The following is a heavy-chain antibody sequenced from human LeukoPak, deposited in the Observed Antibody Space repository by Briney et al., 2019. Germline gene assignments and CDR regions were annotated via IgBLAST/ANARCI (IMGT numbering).Heavy chain of an antibody. CDR3: ARVEGMATIDY. V-gene: IGHV4-39*01. J-gene: IGHJ4*02. CDR2: IYYSGST. D-gene: IGHD5-24*01. Sequence: SETLSLTCTVSGGSISSSSYYWGWIRQPPGKGLEWIGSIYYSGSTYYNPSLKSRVTISVDTSKNQFSLKLSSVTAADTAVYYCARVEGMATIDYWGQGTLVTVSS. CDR1: GGSISSSSYY.